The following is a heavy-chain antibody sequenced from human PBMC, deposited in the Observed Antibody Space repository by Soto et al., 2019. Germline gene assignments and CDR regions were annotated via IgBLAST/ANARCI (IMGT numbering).Heavy chain of an antibody. CDR3: ARGDGLRRGYSYGYYYFDY. V-gene: IGHV1-69*01. CDR2: IIPIFGTA. D-gene: IGHD5-18*01. CDR1: GGTFSSYA. J-gene: IGHJ4*02. Sequence: QVQLVQSGAEVQKPGSSVKVSCKASGGTFSSYAISWVRQAPGQGLEWMGGIIPIFGTANYAQKFQGRVTITADESTSTAYMELSSLRSEDTAVYYCARGDGLRRGYSYGYYYFDYWGQGTLVTVSS.